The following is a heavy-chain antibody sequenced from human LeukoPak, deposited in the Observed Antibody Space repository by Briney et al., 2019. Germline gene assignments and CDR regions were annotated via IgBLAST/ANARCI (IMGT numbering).Heavy chain of an antibody. CDR1: GFTFSSYG. Sequence: PGGSLRLSCAASGFTFSSYGMHWVRQAPGKGLEWVAFIQFDGSETYYADSVKGRFAISRDNSKNTLYLQMNTLTVEDTAVYYCAKDRCSRTSCRNLFDPWGQGILVTVSS. D-gene: IGHD2-2*01. CDR2: IQFDGSET. V-gene: IGHV3-30*02. J-gene: IGHJ5*02. CDR3: AKDRCSRTSCRNLFDP.